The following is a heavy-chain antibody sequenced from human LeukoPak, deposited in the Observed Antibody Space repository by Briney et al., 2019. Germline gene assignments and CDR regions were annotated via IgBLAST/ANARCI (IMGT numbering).Heavy chain of an antibody. Sequence: PGGSLRLSCAASGFTFSSYAMSWVRQAPGKGLEWVSAISGSGGSTYYADSVKGRFTISRDSSKRTLYLQMNSLRAEDTAMYYCARESWSDSVAFDIWGLGTMVIVSS. D-gene: IGHD3-3*01. CDR2: ISGSGGST. V-gene: IGHV3-23*01. CDR1: GFTFSSYA. J-gene: IGHJ3*02. CDR3: ARESWSDSVAFDI.